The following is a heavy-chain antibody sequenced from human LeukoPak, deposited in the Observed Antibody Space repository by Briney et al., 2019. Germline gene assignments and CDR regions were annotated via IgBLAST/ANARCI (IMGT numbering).Heavy chain of an antibody. CDR3: AKGLSRVRGLTYYGMDV. J-gene: IGHJ6*04. CDR1: GFTFKSYG. CDR2: ISFDGGNE. Sequence: GESLRLSCAASGFTFKSYGMHWVRQAPGKGLEWVAVISFDGGNEYYADSVKGRFSISRDKSNNTLYLQMSSLRAEDTAVYYCAKGLSRVRGLTYYGMDVWGRGTTVAVSS. V-gene: IGHV3-30*18. D-gene: IGHD3-10*01.